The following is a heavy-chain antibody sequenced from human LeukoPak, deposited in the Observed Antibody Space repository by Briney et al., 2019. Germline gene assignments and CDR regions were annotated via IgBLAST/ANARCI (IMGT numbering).Heavy chain of an antibody. CDR3: ATGAQNIAVAGDGEYYFDY. V-gene: IGHV3-21*01. D-gene: IGHD6-19*01. CDR2: ISSSSSYM. CDR1: GFTFSSYS. J-gene: IGHJ4*02. Sequence: GGSPRLSCAASGFTFSSYSMNWVRQAPGKGLEWVSSISSSSSYMYYADSVKGRFTISRDNAKNSLYLQMNSLRAEDTAVYYCATGAQNIAVAGDGEYYFDYWGQGTLVTVSS.